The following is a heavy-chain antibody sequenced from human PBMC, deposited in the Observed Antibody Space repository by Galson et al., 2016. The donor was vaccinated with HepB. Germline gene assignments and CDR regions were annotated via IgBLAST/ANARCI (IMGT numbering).Heavy chain of an antibody. CDR3: AVVGPRGAFDT. CDR2: TIPFFDTA. Sequence: SVKVSCKASGGTFSYSISWVRQAPGQGLEWMGGTIPFFDTANHAQNFQGRVTITADGSTTTVYMELSSLRSEDTAVYFCAVVGPRGAFDTWGQGTMVSVSS. D-gene: IGHD1-26*01. J-gene: IGHJ3*02. CDR1: GGTFSYS. V-gene: IGHV1-69*13.